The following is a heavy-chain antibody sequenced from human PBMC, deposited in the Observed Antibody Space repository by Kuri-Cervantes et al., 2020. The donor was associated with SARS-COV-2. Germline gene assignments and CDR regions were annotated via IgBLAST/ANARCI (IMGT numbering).Heavy chain of an antibody. D-gene: IGHD2-8*01. CDR2: ISYDGSNK. Sequence: LSLTCAVSGGSISSSNWWSWVRQAPGKGLEWVAVISYDGSNKYYADSVKGRFTISRDNSKNTLYLQMNSLRAEDTAVYYCARGKYGPIVWGQGTLVTVSS. CDR3: ARGKYGPIV. V-gene: IGHV3-30*03. J-gene: IGHJ4*02. CDR1: GGSISSSN.